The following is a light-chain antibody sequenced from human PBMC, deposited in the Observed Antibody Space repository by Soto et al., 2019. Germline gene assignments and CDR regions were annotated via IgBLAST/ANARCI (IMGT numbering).Light chain of an antibody. J-gene: IGKJ1*01. CDR1: QSVSSSY. CDR3: QHYGNSPPT. V-gene: IGKV3-20*01. Sequence: EIELAKTRGNLFLAREESGSLSCRASQSVSSSYLAGYQQKPGQAPRLLIYGASSRATGIPDSFSGSGSGTDFTLTSSRREPEDFALYYCQHYGNSPPTFGQGTKVDIK. CDR2: GAS.